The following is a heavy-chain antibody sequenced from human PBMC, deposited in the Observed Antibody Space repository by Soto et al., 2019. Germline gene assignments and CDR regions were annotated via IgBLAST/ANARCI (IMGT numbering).Heavy chain of an antibody. CDR2: IYYSGST. CDR1: GGSISSYY. J-gene: IGHJ4*02. D-gene: IGHD6-13*01. Sequence: SETLSLTCTVSGGSISSYYWSWIRQPPGKGLEWIGYIYYSGSTNYNPSLKSRVTISVDTSKNQFSLKLSSVTAADTAVYYCATQVAAAGPNDYWGQGTLVTVSS. V-gene: IGHV4-59*01. CDR3: ATQVAAAGPNDY.